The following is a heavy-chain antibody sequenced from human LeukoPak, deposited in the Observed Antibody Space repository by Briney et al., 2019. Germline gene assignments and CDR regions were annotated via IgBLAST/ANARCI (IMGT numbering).Heavy chain of an antibody. CDR3: ARDATHYYDSSGYSYYFDY. CDR2: IYHSGST. V-gene: IGHV4-4*02. J-gene: IGHJ4*02. Sequence: PSETLSLTCAVSGGSISSSNWWSWVRQPPGKGLEWIGEIYHSGSTNYNPSLKSRVTISVDKSKNQFSLKLSSVTAADTAVYYCARDATHYYDSSGYSYYFDYWGQGTLVTVSS. CDR1: GGSISSSNW. D-gene: IGHD3-22*01.